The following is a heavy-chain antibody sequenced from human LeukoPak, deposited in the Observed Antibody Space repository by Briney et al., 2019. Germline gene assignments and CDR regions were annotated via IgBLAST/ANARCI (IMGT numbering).Heavy chain of an antibody. CDR1: GYTFTSYD. J-gene: IGHJ5*02. CDR2: MNPNSGNT. CDR3: ARAGRIYNWFDP. V-gene: IGHV1-8*01. Sequence: ASVKVSCKASGYTFTSYDINWVRQATGQGLEWMGWMNPNSGNTGYARKFQGRVTMTRNTSISTAYMELSSLRSEDTAVYYCARAGRIYNWFDPWGQGTLVTVSS.